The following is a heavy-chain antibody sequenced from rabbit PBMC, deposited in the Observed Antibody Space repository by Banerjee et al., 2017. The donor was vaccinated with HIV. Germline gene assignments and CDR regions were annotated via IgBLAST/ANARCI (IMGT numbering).Heavy chain of an antibody. V-gene: IGHV1S40*01. CDR1: GFSFSNTYY. J-gene: IGHJ4*01. CDR3: ARDRFYTDSVPGGGIDL. Sequence: QSLEESGGDLVKPGASLTLTCTASGFSFSNTYYMCWVRQAPGKGLEWIACIYTSSGSSTYYASWAKGRFTISKTSSTTVTLQMTSLTAADTATYFCARDRFYTDSVPGGGIDLWGPGTLVTVS. D-gene: IGHD3-1*01. CDR2: IYTSSGSST.